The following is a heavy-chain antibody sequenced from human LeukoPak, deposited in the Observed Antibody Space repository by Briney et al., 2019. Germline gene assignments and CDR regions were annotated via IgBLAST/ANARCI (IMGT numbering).Heavy chain of an antibody. Sequence: ASVKVSCKASGYTFTGYYMHWVRQAPGQGLEWMGWINPNSGGTNYAQKFQGRVTMTRNTSIRTAYMDLSSLRYDDTAVYYCVRGRRYMDVWGEGTTVTVSS. CDR3: VRGRRYMDV. CDR2: INPNSGGT. J-gene: IGHJ6*03. V-gene: IGHV1-2*02. CDR1: GYTFTGYY.